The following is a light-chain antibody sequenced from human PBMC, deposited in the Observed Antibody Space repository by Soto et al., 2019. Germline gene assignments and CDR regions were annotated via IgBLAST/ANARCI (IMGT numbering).Light chain of an antibody. CDR3: QQYNNWWT. V-gene: IGKV3-15*01. Sequence: EIVMTQSPATLSVSLGERATLSCRASQSVSSNLAWYQQKPGQAPRLLIYGASTRATGIPARFSGGGSGTEFTLTISSLQSEDFAVYYCQQYNNWWTFGQGTRVEIK. J-gene: IGKJ1*01. CDR1: QSVSSN. CDR2: GAS.